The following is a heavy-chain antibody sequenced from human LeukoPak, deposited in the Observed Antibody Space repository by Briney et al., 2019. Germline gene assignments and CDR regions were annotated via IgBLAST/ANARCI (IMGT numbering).Heavy chain of an antibody. CDR3: ARRPGYCSGGSCYPFDY. Sequence: PGGSLRLSCAASGFTLRTYSMSWVRQAPGKGLEWVANINQDGGENYYVDSVKGRFTISRDNAKNSLYLQMNSLRAEDTAVYYCARRPGYCSGGSCYPFDYWGQGAVATVSS. D-gene: IGHD2-15*01. V-gene: IGHV3-7*05. CDR1: GFTLRTYS. CDR2: INQDGGEN. J-gene: IGHJ4*02.